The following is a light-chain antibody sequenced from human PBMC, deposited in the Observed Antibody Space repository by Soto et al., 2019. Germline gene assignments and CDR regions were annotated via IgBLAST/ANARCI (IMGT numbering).Light chain of an antibody. CDR1: QGLTSY. Sequence: IQLTQSPSSLSASFGDRVTITCRASQGLTSYLAWYQQKPGKAPKLLIYAASTLQSGVPSRFSGSRSGKEFTLTIRSLQPDDFATDYFQQYNSYSVKFGQETKVDLK. J-gene: IGKJ1*01. V-gene: IGKV1-9*01. CDR3: QQYNSYSVK. CDR2: AAS.